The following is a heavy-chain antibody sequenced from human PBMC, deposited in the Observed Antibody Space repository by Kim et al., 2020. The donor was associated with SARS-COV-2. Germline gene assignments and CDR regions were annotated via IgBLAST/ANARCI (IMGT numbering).Heavy chain of an antibody. CDR1: GFSFSSYD. CDR2: ISGSGNTI. Sequence: GGSLRLSCAASGFSFSSYDMNWVRQAPGKGLEWLSSISGSGNTIYYADSVKGRFTVSRDNAKHSLYLQMNSLRAEDTAIYYCASGSGRYSARYSYYVDV. J-gene: IGHJ6*03. V-gene: IGHV3-48*03. D-gene: IGHD3-10*01. CDR3: ASGSGRYSARYSYYVDV.